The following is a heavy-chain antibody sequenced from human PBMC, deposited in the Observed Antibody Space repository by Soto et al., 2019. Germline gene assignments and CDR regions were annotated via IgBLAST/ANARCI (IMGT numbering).Heavy chain of an antibody. J-gene: IGHJ6*03. V-gene: IGHV3-48*01. CDR2: ISSSSSVI. Sequence: GGSLRLSCATSGFILSDCAMNWVRQAPGKGLEWVSYISSSSSVIDYADSVKGRFTVSRDNARNSLYLQMNSLRAEDTAVYYCARDLSWGSNWYYYMDVWGKGTTVSVSS. D-gene: IGHD7-27*01. CDR1: GFILSDCA. CDR3: ARDLSWGSNWYYYMDV.